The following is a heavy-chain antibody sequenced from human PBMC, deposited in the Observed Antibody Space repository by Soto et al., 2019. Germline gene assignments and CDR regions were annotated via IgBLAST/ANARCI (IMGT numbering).Heavy chain of an antibody. J-gene: IGHJ6*02. Sequence: PSETLSLTCTVSGGSINYYYWSWIRQPPGKGLEWIGHMYYSGSTSYNPSLNSRVTISLDTSKNQFSLKLSSVTAADTAVYYCARGVGGYGTHYYYGLDVWGHGTTVTVS. D-gene: IGHD6-13*01. V-gene: IGHV4-59*01. CDR2: MYYSGST. CDR1: GGSINYYY. CDR3: ARGVGGYGTHYYYGLDV.